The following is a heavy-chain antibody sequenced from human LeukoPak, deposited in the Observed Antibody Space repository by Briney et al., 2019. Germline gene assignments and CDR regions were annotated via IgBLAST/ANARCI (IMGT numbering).Heavy chain of an antibody. CDR3: ARGYLIAAEGNDAFDI. CDR2: IYYSGST. CDR1: GGSISSGGYY. J-gene: IGHJ3*02. D-gene: IGHD6-13*01. V-gene: IGHV4-31*03. Sequence: SETLSLTCTVSGGSISSGGYYWSWIRQHPGKGLEWIGYIYYSGSTYYNPSLKSRVTISVDTSKNQFSLKLSSVTAADAAVYYCARGYLIAAEGNDAFDIWGQGTMVTVSS.